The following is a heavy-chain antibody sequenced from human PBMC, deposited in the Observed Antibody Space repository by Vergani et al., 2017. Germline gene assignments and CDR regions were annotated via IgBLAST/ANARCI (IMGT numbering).Heavy chain of an antibody. Sequence: EVQLVESGGGLVKPGGSLRLSCAASGFTFSSYSMNWVRQAPGKGLEWVSSISSSSSYIYYEDSVKGRFTISRDNAKNSLYLQMNSLRAEDTAVYYCARDRVAVAAVIGVEFDYWGQGTLVTVSS. D-gene: IGHD6-19*01. J-gene: IGHJ4*02. CDR3: ARDRVAVAAVIGVEFDY. CDR2: ISSSSSYI. V-gene: IGHV3-21*01. CDR1: GFTFSSYS.